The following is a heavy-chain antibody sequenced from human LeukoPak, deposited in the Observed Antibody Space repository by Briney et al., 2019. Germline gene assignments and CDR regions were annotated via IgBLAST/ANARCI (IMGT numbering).Heavy chain of an antibody. Sequence: ASVEVSCKPSGYTFTSYDINWVRQATGQGLEWMGWMNPNSGNTGYAQKFQGRLTMTRNTSISTAYMELSSLSSEDTAMYYCARGFRSDSSGRKFDYWGQGALVTVSS. D-gene: IGHD3-22*01. CDR1: GYTFTSYD. V-gene: IGHV1-8*01. J-gene: IGHJ4*02. CDR3: ARGFRSDSSGRKFDY. CDR2: MNPNSGNT.